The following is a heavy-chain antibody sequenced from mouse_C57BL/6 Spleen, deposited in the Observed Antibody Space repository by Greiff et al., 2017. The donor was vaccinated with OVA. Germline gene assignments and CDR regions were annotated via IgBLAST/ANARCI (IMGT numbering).Heavy chain of an antibody. CDR1: GYSFTGYY. J-gene: IGHJ2*01. Sequence: EVKLMESGPELVKPGASVKISCKASGYSFTGYYMNWVKQSPEKSLEWIGEINPSTGGTTYNQKFKAKATLTVDKSSSTAYMQLKSLTSEDSAVYYCARGLLYYFDYWGQGTTLTVSS. CDR3: ARGLLYYFDY. V-gene: IGHV1-42*01. CDR2: INPSTGGT.